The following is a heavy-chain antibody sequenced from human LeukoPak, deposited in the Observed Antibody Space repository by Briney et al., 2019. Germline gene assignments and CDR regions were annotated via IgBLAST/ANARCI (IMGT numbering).Heavy chain of an antibody. CDR3: VRDEKRAAAGTEHYFDY. J-gene: IGHJ4*02. Sequence: GASVKVSCKAPDYRLITYAVSWVRQAPGQGLEWMGWINLGFDDNHSAPRFQGRVSLTTDTSTKTAYMELRDLRPDDTAVYYCVRDEKRAAAGTEHYFDYWGQGTLVIVSS. CDR1: DYRLITYA. D-gene: IGHD6-13*01. CDR2: INLGFDDN. V-gene: IGHV1-18*01.